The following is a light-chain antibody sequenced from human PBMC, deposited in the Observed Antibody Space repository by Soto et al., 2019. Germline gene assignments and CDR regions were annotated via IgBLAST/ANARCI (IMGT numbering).Light chain of an antibody. J-gene: IGKJ1*01. CDR3: QQSYSAPRT. V-gene: IGKV1-39*01. Sequence: RSRSSVPACVGNKLNMTCRASQSISSYLNWYQQKPGKAPKLLIYAASSLQSGVPSKFSGSGSGTDFTLTINSLQPEDFATYYCQQSYSAPRTFGQGTKVDIK. CDR1: QSISSY. CDR2: AAS.